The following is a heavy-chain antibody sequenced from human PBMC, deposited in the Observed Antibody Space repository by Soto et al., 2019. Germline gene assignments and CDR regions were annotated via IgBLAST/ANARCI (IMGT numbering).Heavy chain of an antibody. Sequence: QVQLVQSGAEVKKPGSSVKVSCKASGGTSRSLSITWVRQAPGQGLEWMGGITPLFGIPNYPQKFQGRLTITAEKSPGTAYLELSSLRSEDTAVYYCARDTHSAGGWFDTWGRGTLVTVSS. D-gene: IGHD2-15*01. CDR2: ITPLFGIP. CDR1: GGTSRSLS. V-gene: IGHV1-69*17. J-gene: IGHJ5*02. CDR3: ARDTHSAGGWFDT.